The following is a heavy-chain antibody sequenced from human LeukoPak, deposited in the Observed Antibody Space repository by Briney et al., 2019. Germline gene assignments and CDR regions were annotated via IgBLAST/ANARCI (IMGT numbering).Heavy chain of an antibody. V-gene: IGHV3-48*01. Sequence: GGSLRLSCAASGFTFSSYSMNWVRQAPGKGLEWVSYISSSSSTIYYADSVKGRFTISRDNAKNSLYLQMNSLRAEDTAVYYCASHLTTRAFDIWGQGTMVTVSS. CDR1: GFTFSSYS. D-gene: IGHD4-11*01. J-gene: IGHJ3*02. CDR2: ISSSSSTI. CDR3: ASHLTTRAFDI.